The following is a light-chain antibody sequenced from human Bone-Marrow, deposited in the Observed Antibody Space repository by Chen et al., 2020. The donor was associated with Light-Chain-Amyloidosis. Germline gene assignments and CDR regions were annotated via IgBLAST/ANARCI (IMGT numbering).Light chain of an antibody. CDR1: SGDVGTYHY. CDR3: SSFTSSSSYV. V-gene: IGLV2-14*01. CDR2: AVS. J-gene: IGLJ1*01. Sequence: SALTQPASVSGSPGQPLTISCTGTSGDVGTYHYVSWYQQHPGKAPKVMIYAVSNRPSGVSNRFSGSKSGNTASLTISGLQAEDEADYYCSSFTSSSSYVFGPGTKVTVL.